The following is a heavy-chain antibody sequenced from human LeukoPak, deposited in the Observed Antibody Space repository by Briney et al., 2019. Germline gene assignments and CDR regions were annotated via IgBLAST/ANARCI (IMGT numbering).Heavy chain of an antibody. CDR1: GGTFSSYA. Sequence: SVKVSCKASGGTFSSYAISWVRQAPGQGLEWMGRIIPIFGIANYTQKFQGRVTITADKSTSTAYMELSSLRSEDTAVYYCAREESGSYIDYWGQGTLVTVSS. V-gene: IGHV1-69*04. D-gene: IGHD1-26*01. CDR2: IIPIFGIA. J-gene: IGHJ4*02. CDR3: AREESGSYIDY.